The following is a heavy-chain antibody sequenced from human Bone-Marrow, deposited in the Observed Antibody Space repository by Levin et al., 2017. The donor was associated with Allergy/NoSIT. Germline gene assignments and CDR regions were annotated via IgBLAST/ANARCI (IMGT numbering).Heavy chain of an antibody. V-gene: IGHV1-8*01. CDR1: GYTFSSYD. J-gene: IGHJ4*02. Sequence: ASVKVSCKASGYTFSSYDINWVRQATGQGLEWMGWMNPHISNLGYAQKFQGRVTMTRNTSISTAYMELFSLKSDDTAVYYCVRGRPQYCSGGTCGNYYFDYWGQGTLVTVSS. CDR2: MNPHISNL. CDR3: VRGRPQYCSGGTCGNYYFDY. D-gene: IGHD2-15*01.